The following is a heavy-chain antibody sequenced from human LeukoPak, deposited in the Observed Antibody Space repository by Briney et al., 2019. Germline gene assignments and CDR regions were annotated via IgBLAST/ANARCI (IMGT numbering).Heavy chain of an antibody. D-gene: IGHD4-11*01. V-gene: IGHV1-18*01. CDR3: ARGLGGTTVSPRFDP. Sequence: GASVKVSCKASGYTFTSYGISWVRQAPGQGLEWMGWISAYNGNTNYAQKLQGRVTMTTDTSTSTAYMEVNRLSSDDTAVYYCARGLGGTTVSPRFDPWGQGTLVTVSS. CDR1: GYTFTSYG. J-gene: IGHJ5*02. CDR2: ISAYNGNT.